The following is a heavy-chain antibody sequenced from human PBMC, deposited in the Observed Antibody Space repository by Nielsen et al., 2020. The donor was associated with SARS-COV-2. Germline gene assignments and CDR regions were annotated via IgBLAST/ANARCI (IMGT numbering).Heavy chain of an antibody. V-gene: IGHV2-70*04. Sequence: SGPTLVTPTQTLTLTCTFSGFSLSTSGMRVSWIRQPPGKALEWLARIDWDADKFYSTSLKTRLTISKDTSKNQVVLTMTNMDPVDTATHYCARGYYDILTGYYYGMDVWGQGTTVTVSS. CDR2: IDWDADK. J-gene: IGHJ6*02. CDR3: ARGYYDILTGYYYGMDV. D-gene: IGHD3-9*01. CDR1: GFSLSTSGMR.